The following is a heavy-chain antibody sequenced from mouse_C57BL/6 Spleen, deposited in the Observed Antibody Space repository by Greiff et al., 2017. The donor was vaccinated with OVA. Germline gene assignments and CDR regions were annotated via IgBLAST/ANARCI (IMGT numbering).Heavy chain of an antibody. J-gene: IGHJ2*01. D-gene: IGHD1-1*01. CDR2: ISSGSSTI. V-gene: IGHV5-17*01. Sequence: EAKLVESGGGLVKPGGSLKLSCAASGFTFSDYGMHWVRQAPEKGLEWVAYISSGSSTIYYADTVKGRFTISRDNAKNTLFLQMTSLRSEDTAMYYCARETGSSYNFDYWGQGTTLTVSS. CDR3: ARETGSSYNFDY. CDR1: GFTFSDYG.